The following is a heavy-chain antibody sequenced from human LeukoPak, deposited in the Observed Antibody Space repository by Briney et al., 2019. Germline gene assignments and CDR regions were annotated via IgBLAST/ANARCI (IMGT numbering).Heavy chain of an antibody. D-gene: IGHD6-13*01. J-gene: IGHJ4*02. CDR1: GFTFSSYW. CDR2: IKQDGSEK. V-gene: IGHV3-7*05. Sequence: QAGGSLRLSCAASGFTFSSYWMSWVRQAPGKGLEWVANIKQDGSEKYYVDSVKGRFTISRDNVKNSLYLQMNSLRAEDTAVYYCARSTPGYSSSWLPFDYWGQGTLVTVSS. CDR3: ARSTPGYSSSWLPFDY.